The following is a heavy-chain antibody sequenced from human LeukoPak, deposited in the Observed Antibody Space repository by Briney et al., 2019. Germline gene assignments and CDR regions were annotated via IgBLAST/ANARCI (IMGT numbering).Heavy chain of an antibody. V-gene: IGHV1-2*02. CDR1: GYTFTGYY. J-gene: IGHJ6*02. Sequence: ASVKVSCKASGYTFTGYYMHWVRQAPGQGLEWMEWINPNSGGTNYAQKFQGRVTMTRDTSISTAYMELSRLRSDDTAVYYCARDRLRYFDWLSLYGMDVWGQGTTVTVSS. D-gene: IGHD3-9*01. CDR2: INPNSGGT. CDR3: ARDRLRYFDWLSLYGMDV.